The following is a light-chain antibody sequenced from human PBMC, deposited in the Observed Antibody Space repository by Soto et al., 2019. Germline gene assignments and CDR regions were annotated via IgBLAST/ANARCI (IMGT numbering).Light chain of an antibody. V-gene: IGLV2-14*01. CDR1: SSDVGGYNY. Sequence: QSALTQPASVSGSPGQSITISCTGTSSDVGGYNYVSWYQQHPGKAPKLMIYEVSHRPSGVSNRFSGSKSGNTASLTISGLQAEDEADYYCSSYTSSNTLDVLFGGGTQLTVL. CDR3: SSYTSSNTLDVL. J-gene: IGLJ2*01. CDR2: EVS.